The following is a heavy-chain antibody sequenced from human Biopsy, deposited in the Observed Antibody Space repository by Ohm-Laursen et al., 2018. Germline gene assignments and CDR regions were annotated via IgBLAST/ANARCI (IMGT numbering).Heavy chain of an antibody. D-gene: IGHD5-24*01. CDR2: IFNSANT. CDR3: ASAGYNPDWNFDL. J-gene: IGHJ2*01. CDR1: GGSISSGGSY. V-gene: IGHV4-31*01. Sequence: SQTLSLTCAVSGGSISSGGSYWSWIRQRPGKGLEWIGYIFNSANTYYNPSLKNLITISGDTSKNQFSLRLSSVTAADTAVYYCASAGYNPDWNFDLWGRGTRVTVSS.